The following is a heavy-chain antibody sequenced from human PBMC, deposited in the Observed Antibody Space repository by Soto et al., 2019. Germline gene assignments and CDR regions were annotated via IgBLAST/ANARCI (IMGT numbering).Heavy chain of an antibody. CDR1: GFTFSSYG. Sequence: GGSLGLSCAASGFTFSSYGMHWVRQAPGKGLEWVAVISYDGSNKYYADSVKGRFTISRDNSKNTLYLQMNSLRAEDTAVYYCAKALLSYDSSCYYYYYYYGMDVWGQGTTVTRLL. V-gene: IGHV3-30*18. J-gene: IGHJ6*02. CDR2: ISYDGSNK. D-gene: IGHD3-22*01. CDR3: AKALLSYDSSCYYYYYYYGMDV.